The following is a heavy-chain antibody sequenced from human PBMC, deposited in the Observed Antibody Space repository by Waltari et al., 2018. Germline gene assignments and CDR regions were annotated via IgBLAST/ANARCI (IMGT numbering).Heavy chain of an antibody. CDR3: AKGHSSGWSYYYYGMDV. CDR2: ISGSGGST. D-gene: IGHD6-19*01. CDR1: GFTFSSYA. Sequence: EVQLLESGGGLVQPGGSLRLSCAASGFTFSSYAMSWVRQAPGRGLEWVSAISGSGGSTYYADSVKGRFNISRDNSKNTLYLQMNSLRAEDTAVYYCAKGHSSGWSYYYYGMDVWGQGTTVTVSS. J-gene: IGHJ6*02. V-gene: IGHV3-23*01.